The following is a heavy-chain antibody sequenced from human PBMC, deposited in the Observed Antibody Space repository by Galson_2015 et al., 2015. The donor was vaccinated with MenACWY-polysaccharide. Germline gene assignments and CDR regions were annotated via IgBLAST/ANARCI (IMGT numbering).Heavy chain of an antibody. Sequence: NPSLKSRVTISVDTSKNQFSLKLSSVTAADTAVYYCARVLYSSSWYGDYYYYGMDVWGQGTTVTVSS. D-gene: IGHD6-13*01. CDR3: ARVLYSSSWYGDYYYYGMDV. V-gene: IGHV4-39*07. J-gene: IGHJ6*02.